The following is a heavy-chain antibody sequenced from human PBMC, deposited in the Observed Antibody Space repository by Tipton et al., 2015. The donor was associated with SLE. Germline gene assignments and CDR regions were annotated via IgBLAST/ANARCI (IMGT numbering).Heavy chain of an antibody. J-gene: IGHJ4*02. V-gene: IGHV4-59*01. CDR1: GGSISSSY. CDR2: IYYSGST. Sequence: TLSLTCTVSGGSISSSYWSWIRQPRGKGLEWIASIYYSGSTSYNPSLKSRVTISIDTSKNQFSLRLSSVTAADTAVYYCARGGISEGLDRNSADYWGQGTLVTVSS. CDR3: ARGGISEGLDRNSADY. D-gene: IGHD1-14*01.